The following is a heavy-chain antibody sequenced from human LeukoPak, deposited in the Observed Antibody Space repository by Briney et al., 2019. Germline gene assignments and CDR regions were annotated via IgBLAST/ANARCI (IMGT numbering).Heavy chain of an antibody. V-gene: IGHV4-39*07. CDR2: IYYSGST. D-gene: IGHD1-20*01. Sequence: PSETLSLTCTVSGGSIRNSSYYWGWIRHPPGKGLEWIGSIYYSGSTYYNPSLKSRVTISVDTSKNQFSLKLSSVTAADTAVYYCAGELGSVDNWNDISDFDYWGQGTLVTVSS. CDR3: AGELGSVDNWNDISDFDY. CDR1: GGSIRNSSYY. J-gene: IGHJ4*02.